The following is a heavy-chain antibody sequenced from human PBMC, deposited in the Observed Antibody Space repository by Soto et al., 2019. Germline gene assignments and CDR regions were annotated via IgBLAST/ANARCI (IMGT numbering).Heavy chain of an antibody. J-gene: IGHJ4*02. CDR2: ISSTGRTI. CDR1: GFTFSNYY. Sequence: GGSLRLSCGASGFTFSNYYMSWIRQAPGKGLEWVSYISSTGRTIYYADSVKGRFTVSRDNAQNSLSLKPNSLRVVDTAVYYCASSYSSGWDFDYWGQGTQVTVSS. V-gene: IGHV3-11*01. CDR3: ASSYSSGWDFDY. D-gene: IGHD6-19*01.